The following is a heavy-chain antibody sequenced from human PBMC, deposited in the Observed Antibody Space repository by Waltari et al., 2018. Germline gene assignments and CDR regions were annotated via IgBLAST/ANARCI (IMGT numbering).Heavy chain of an antibody. Sequence: QVQVQESGPGLVKPSETLSLTCSVSGGSISTYYWSWIRQPAVKGLEWIGRIYTSGSTKYNPSLKSRVTMSVETSKNQFSLKLSSVTAADTAVYYCAGGEEKYYFDYWGQGTLITVSA. CDR1: GGSISTYY. J-gene: IGHJ4*02. CDR2: IYTSGST. D-gene: IGHD1-26*01. CDR3: AGGEEKYYFDY. V-gene: IGHV4-4*07.